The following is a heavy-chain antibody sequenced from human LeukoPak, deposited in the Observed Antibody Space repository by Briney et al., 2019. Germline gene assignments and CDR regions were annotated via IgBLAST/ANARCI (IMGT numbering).Heavy chain of an antibody. D-gene: IGHD6-13*01. CDR2: INPNSGGT. J-gene: IGHJ3*02. Sequence: ASVKVSCTASGYSFTGYYIHWVRQAPGHGLEWMGWINPNSGGTNYAQKFQGRVTMTRDTSITTVYMELNKLSSDDMAVYYCARTGIASDAFDIWGQGTMVTVSS. V-gene: IGHV1-2*02. CDR1: GYSFTGYY. CDR3: ARTGIASDAFDI.